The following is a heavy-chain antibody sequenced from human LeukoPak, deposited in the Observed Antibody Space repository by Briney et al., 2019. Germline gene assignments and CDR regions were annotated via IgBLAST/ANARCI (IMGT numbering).Heavy chain of an antibody. CDR2: IYTSGNT. CDR1: GASIDSYY. Sequence: SETLSLTCSVSGASIDSYYWGWIRQPPGKGLGWIGYIYTSGNTIYNPSLKSPVTISMDTPKNQFSLKMRSVTAADTAVYYCASLSIGPSPYFHYYMDVWGKGTSVTVSS. CDR3: ASLSIGPSPYFHYYMDV. J-gene: IGHJ6*03. D-gene: IGHD2-21*01. V-gene: IGHV4-4*09.